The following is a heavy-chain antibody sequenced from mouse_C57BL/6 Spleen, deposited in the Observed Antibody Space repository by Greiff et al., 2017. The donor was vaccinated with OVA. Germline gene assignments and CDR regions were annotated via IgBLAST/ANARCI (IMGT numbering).Heavy chain of an antibody. CDR3: ARTHYYGSSPHAMDY. D-gene: IGHD1-1*01. J-gene: IGHJ4*01. CDR1: GYTFTSYG. V-gene: IGHV1-81*01. CDR2: IYPRSGNT. Sequence: QVQLKESGAELARPGASVKLSCKASGYTFTSYGISWVKQRTGQGLEWIGEIYPRSGNTYYNEKFKGKATLTADKSSSTAYMELRSLTSEDSAVYFCARTHYYGSSPHAMDYWGQGTSVTVSS.